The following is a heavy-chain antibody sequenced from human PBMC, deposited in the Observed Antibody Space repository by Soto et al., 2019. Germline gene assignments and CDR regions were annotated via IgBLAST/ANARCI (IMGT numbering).Heavy chain of an antibody. V-gene: IGHV3-7*05. Sequence: GGSLRLSCAASGFTFSSYWMSWVRQAPGKGLEWVANIKQDGSEKYYVDSVKGRFTISRDNAKNSLYLQVNSLTAEDTAVYYCARDGYCSSTSCYAHYYFGMDVWGQGTTVTVSS. CDR1: GFTFSSYW. CDR2: IKQDGSEK. CDR3: ARDGYCSSTSCYAHYYFGMDV. D-gene: IGHD2-2*03. J-gene: IGHJ6*02.